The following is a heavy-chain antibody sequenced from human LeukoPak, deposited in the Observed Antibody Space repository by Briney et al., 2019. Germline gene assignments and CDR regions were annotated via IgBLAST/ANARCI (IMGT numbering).Heavy chain of an antibody. CDR1: GYSFTGYY. Sequence: ASVKVSCKASGYSFTGYYMHWVRLAPGQGLEWMGWINPSSGRTNYAQKFQGRVTMTRDTSISTAYMDLSSLRFDDTAVYYCARRSDNWFDPWGQGTLVTVSS. CDR2: INPSSGRT. V-gene: IGHV1-2*02. CDR3: ARRSDNWFDP. J-gene: IGHJ5*02.